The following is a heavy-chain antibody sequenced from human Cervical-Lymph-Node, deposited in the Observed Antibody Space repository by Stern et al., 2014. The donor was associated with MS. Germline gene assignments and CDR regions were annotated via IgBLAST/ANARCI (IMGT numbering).Heavy chain of an antibody. CDR1: GGSISSSGYY. V-gene: IGHV4-61*02. J-gene: IGHJ5*02. D-gene: IGHD1-26*01. CDR3: ATTRWDLFTWNWFDP. CDR2: IHESGST. Sequence: QVQLVESGPGLVKPSQTLSLTYTVSGGSISSSGYYWSWIRQPADNGLEWIGRIHESGSTYYNPSLNSPVTISMAPAHNHVSLQLPFVTAADTAVYYCATTRWDLFTWNWFDPWGQGTLVTVSS.